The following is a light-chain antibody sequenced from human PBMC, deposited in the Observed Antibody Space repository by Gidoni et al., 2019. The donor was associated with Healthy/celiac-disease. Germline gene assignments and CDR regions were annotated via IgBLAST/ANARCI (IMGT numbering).Light chain of an antibody. CDR2: AAS. CDR3: QQLNSYPRT. V-gene: IGKV1-9*01. Sequence: DIKLTKSPSFLSASVGDRVTITCWASQGISSYLAWYQQKPGKAPKLLIYAASTLQSGVPSRFSGSGSGTEFTLTISSLQPEDFATYYCQQLNSYPRTFGGGTKVEIK. J-gene: IGKJ4*01. CDR1: QGISSY.